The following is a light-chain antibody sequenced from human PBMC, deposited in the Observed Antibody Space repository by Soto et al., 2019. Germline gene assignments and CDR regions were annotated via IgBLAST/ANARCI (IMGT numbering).Light chain of an antibody. Sequence: EIVLTQSPGTLSLSPGERATLSCRASQTVSSYYLAWYQQKPGQAPRLLIYDASSRATGIPDRFSGSGSGTDFTLTISRLEPEDFAVYYCQHYGSSRTFGQGTKWIS. CDR2: DAS. J-gene: IGKJ1*01. CDR3: QHYGSSRT. CDR1: QTVSSYY. V-gene: IGKV3-20*01.